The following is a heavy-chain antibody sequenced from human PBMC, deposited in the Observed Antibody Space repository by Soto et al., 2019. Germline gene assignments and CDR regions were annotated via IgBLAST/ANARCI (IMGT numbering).Heavy chain of an antibody. CDR1: GFTFSSYA. J-gene: IGHJ5*02. CDR3: ARRARITIFGVVIENWFDP. D-gene: IGHD3-3*01. CDR2: ISYDGSNK. V-gene: IGHV3-30-3*01. Sequence: PGGSLRLSCAASGFTFSSYAMHWVRQAPGKGLEWVAVISYDGSNKYYADSVKGRFTISRDNSKNTLYLQMNSLRAEDTAVYYCARRARITIFGVVIENWFDPWGQGTLVTVSS.